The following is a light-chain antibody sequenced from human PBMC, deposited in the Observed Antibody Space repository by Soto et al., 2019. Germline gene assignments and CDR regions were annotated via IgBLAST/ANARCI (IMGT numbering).Light chain of an antibody. J-gene: IGKJ1*01. CDR3: QEYGSSRT. CDR1: QSVSSSY. Sequence: EIVLPQSPGTLSLSPGERATLSCRASQSVSSSYIAWYQQKPGQAPSLLIYGASSRATGIPDRFSGSGSGADFTLTISRLEPEDFAVYYCQEYGSSRTFGQGTKVEIK. V-gene: IGKV3-20*01. CDR2: GAS.